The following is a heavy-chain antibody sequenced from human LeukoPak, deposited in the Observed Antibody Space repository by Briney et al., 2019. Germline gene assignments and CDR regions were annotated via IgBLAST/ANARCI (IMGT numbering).Heavy chain of an antibody. V-gene: IGHV1-69*05. CDR2: INPNFGTA. J-gene: IGHJ4*02. Sequence: GSSVKLSCKASGGTFSSYAISWVRLAPGQGLEWMGGINPNFGTANYAQKFQGRVPITTDESTSTAYMELSSLRSEDTAVYYCATSVGGYYGNYWGQGTLVTVSS. CDR1: GGTFSSYA. CDR3: ATSVGGYYGNY. D-gene: IGHD3-22*01.